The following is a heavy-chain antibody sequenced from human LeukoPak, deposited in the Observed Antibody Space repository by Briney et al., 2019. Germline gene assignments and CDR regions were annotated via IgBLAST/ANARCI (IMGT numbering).Heavy chain of an antibody. CDR3: ARAGCSSTSCKNYYYYMDV. Sequence: SQTLSLTCTVSGGSISSGGYYWSWIRQHPGKGLEWIGYIYYSGSTYYNPSLKSRVTISVDTSKNQFSPKLSSVTAADTAVYYCARAGCSSTSCKNYYYYMDVWGKGTTVTVSS. J-gene: IGHJ6*03. V-gene: IGHV4-31*03. CDR1: GGSISSGGYY. D-gene: IGHD2-2*01. CDR2: IYYSGST.